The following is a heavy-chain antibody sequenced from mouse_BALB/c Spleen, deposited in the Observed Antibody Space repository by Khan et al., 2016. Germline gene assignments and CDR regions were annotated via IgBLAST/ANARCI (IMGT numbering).Heavy chain of an antibody. CDR3: AREGLNYDYAMDY. Sequence: QVQLKQSGAELVRPGVSVKISCKGSGYTFTDYAMHWVKQSHAKSLEWIGVISTYYGDTSYNQKFEGKATMTVDKSSSIAYMELARLTSEDSAIYYCAREGLNYDYAMDYWGQGTSVTVSS. D-gene: IGHD2-1*01. CDR2: ISTYYGDT. J-gene: IGHJ4*01. V-gene: IGHV1S137*01. CDR1: GYTFTDYA.